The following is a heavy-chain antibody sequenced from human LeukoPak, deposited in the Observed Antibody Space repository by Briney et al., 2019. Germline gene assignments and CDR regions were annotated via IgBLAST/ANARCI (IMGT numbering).Heavy chain of an antibody. D-gene: IGHD5-18*01. CDR3: AKDQAAMVDDFFDY. J-gene: IGHJ4*02. CDR2: ISSEGSST. Sequence: GGSLRLSCAASGFTFSTYSMHWVRQAPGKGLVWVSRISSEGSSTNYADSVKGRFTISRDNAKNTLYLQMNSLRAEDTAVYYCAKDQAAMVDDFFDYWGQGTLVTVSS. CDR1: GFTFSTYS. V-gene: IGHV3-74*01.